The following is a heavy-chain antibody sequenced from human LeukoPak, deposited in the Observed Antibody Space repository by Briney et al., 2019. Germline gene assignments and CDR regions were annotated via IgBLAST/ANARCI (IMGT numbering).Heavy chain of an antibody. J-gene: IGHJ5*01. CDR3: ARGRAYSRDWFEF. D-gene: IGHD5-18*01. Sequence: GGSLRLSCVVSGFTFSIYSMHWVRQAPGKGLEYVSAISNDGGTTYYADSVKGRFSISRDNSKNTLYLQMGSLRVEDMAVYYCARGRAYSRDWFEFWGQGTLVTVSS. V-gene: IGHV3-64*02. CDR2: ISNDGGTT. CDR1: GFTFSIYS.